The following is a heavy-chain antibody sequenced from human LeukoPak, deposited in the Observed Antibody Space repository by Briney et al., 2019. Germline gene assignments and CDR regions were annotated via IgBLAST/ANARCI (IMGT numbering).Heavy chain of an antibody. D-gene: IGHD5-18*01. CDR1: GGSISSSSYY. V-gene: IGHV4-39*01. CDR3: ARVRDGYSYGYVYY. CDR2: IYYSGST. Sequence: SETLSLTCTVSGGSISSSSYYSGWIRQPPRNGLEWIGSIYYSGSTYYNPSLKSRATISVDTSKNQFSLKLSSVTAADTAVYYCARVRDGYSYGYVYYWGQGTLVTVSS. J-gene: IGHJ4*02.